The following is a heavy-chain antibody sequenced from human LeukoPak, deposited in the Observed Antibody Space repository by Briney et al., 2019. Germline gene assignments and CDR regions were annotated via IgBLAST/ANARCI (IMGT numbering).Heavy chain of an antibody. V-gene: IGHV3-21*04. D-gene: IGHD5-24*01. CDR1: GFTFSSYS. CDR2: ISSSSSYI. Sequence: GGSLRLSCAASGFTFSSYSMNWVRQAPGKGLEWVSSISSSSSYIYYADSVKGRFTISRDNAKNSLYLQMNSLRADDTAIYYCAKWIDGYRYDAFDIWGQGTMVTVSS. CDR3: AKWIDGYRYDAFDI. J-gene: IGHJ3*02.